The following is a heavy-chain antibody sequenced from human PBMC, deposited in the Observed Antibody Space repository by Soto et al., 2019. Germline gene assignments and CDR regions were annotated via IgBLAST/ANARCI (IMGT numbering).Heavy chain of an antibody. CDR3: ARMVTTRGVIITAFDY. CDR1: GFTFSSYA. D-gene: IGHD3-10*01. J-gene: IGHJ4*02. CDR2: ISHDGSSK. Sequence: QEQLVESGGGVVQPGRSLTLSCAASGFTFSSYAIHWVRQAPGKGLEWVATISHDGSSKYYAECVKSRFTISRDNSKNKLFLQMNSLRNEYTAMYYCARMVTTRGVIITAFDYWGQGTLVTVSS. V-gene: IGHV3-30-3*01.